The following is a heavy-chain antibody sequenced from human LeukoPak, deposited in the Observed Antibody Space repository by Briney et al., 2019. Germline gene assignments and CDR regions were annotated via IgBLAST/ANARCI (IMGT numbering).Heavy chain of an antibody. D-gene: IGHD3-16*02. Sequence: GGSLGLSCAASGFTLNNYAMSWVRQVPGKGLQWVSGISSSGGNTYYLDSVKGRFTISRDNSKNTLYLQMNSLRAEDTAVYYCARSLSSRFSGPRRPYYFDYWGQGTLVTVSS. CDR2: ISSSGGNT. CDR3: ARSLSSRFSGPRRPYYFDY. CDR1: GFTLNNYA. J-gene: IGHJ4*02. V-gene: IGHV3-23*01.